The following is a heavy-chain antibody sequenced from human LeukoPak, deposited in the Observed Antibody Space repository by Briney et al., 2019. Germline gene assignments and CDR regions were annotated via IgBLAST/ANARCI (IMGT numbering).Heavy chain of an antibody. CDR3: ARDWASDSSGIDY. CDR1: GGSIGSYY. J-gene: IGHJ4*02. CDR2: IYYTGST. D-gene: IGHD6-19*01. Sequence: SETLSLTCTVSGGSIGSYYWSWIRQPPGKGPEWIGDIYYTGSTRYNPSLKSRVTISVDTSKNQFSLNLNSVTAADAAVYYCARDWASDSSGIDYWGQGTLVTVSS. V-gene: IGHV4-59*01.